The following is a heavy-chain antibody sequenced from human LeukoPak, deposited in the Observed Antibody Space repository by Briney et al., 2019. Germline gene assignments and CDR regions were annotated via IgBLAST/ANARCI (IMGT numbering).Heavy chain of an antibody. CDR2: ISSSSSYI. Sequence: PGGSLRLSCAASGFTFSSYAMSWVRQAPGKGLEWVSSISSSSSYIYYADSVKGRFTISRDNAKNSLYLQMNSLRAEDTAVYYCAREPRSRWLDYWGQGTLVTVSS. D-gene: IGHD5-24*01. V-gene: IGHV3-21*01. CDR3: AREPRSRWLDY. CDR1: GFTFSSYA. J-gene: IGHJ4*02.